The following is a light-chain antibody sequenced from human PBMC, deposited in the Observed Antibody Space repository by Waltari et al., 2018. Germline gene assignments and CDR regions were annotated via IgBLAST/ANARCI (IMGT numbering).Light chain of an antibody. V-gene: IGKV3-15*01. CDR3: QQYDNWLGT. Sequence: EIVMTQSPATLSVFPGERATRSCRASQSIRSNLAWYQYKHGQAPRFLIYGASTRATGIPARFSGSGSGTEFTLTISSLQSEDFAVYFCQQYDNWLGTFGQGTKVEIK. CDR2: GAS. CDR1: QSIRSN. J-gene: IGKJ1*01.